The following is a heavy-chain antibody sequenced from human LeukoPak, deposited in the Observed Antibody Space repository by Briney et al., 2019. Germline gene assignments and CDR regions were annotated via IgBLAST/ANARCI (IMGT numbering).Heavy chain of an antibody. CDR1: GFTFSSYA. CDR3: AKSGIAVDYFDY. J-gene: IGHJ4*02. CDR2: ISGSGGST. D-gene: IGHD6-19*01. V-gene: IGHV3-23*01. Sequence: GGSLRLSCAASGFTFSSYAMSWVRQAPGKGLEGASAISGSGGSTYYADSVKGRFTISRDNSKNTLYLQMNSLRAEDTAVYYCAKSGIAVDYFDYWGQGTLVTVSS.